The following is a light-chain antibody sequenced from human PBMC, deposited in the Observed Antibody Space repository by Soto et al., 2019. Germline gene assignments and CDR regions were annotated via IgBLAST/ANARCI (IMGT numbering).Light chain of an antibody. CDR2: KAS. J-gene: IGKJ3*01. Sequence: DLQMTQSPSTLSASVGDRVTITCRASQSISSWLAWYQQQPGKAPKLLIYKASSLESGVPSRFSGSGSGTEFTLTISSLQPDDFATYYCQQYNSYLFTFGPGTKVDIK. CDR1: QSISSW. V-gene: IGKV1-5*03. CDR3: QQYNSYLFT.